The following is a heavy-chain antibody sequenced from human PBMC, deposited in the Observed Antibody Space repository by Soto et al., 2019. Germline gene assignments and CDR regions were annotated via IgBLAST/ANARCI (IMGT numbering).Heavy chain of an antibody. CDR2: INTDESST. V-gene: IGHV3-74*01. Sequence: EVQLVESGGGLVQPGGSLRLSCAASGFTFSSYWMHWVRQAPGKGLVWVSRINTDESSTTYADSVKGRFTISRDNAKNTLYLQMNSLRAEDTAVYYCARRGPVTGFAYWGQGTLVTVSS. CDR3: ARRGPVTGFAY. CDR1: GFTFSSYW. D-gene: IGHD1-20*01. J-gene: IGHJ4*02.